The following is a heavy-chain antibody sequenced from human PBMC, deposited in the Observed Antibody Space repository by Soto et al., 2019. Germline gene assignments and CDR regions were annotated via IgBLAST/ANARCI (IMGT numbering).Heavy chain of an antibody. J-gene: IGHJ6*02. D-gene: IGHD3-16*01. CDR3: AREGGVYDYIWGTYSNAMDV. Sequence: QVQLVQSGAEVKKPGASVKVSCKASGYTFSRYAMHWVRQAPGQGLEGWGWIKAANGNTKYSQKLQGRVTITRDTGASTAYMELSSLKSEDTAVYYCAREGGVYDYIWGTYSNAMDVWGQGTAVTVSS. CDR2: IKAANGNT. V-gene: IGHV1-3*01. CDR1: GYTFSRYA.